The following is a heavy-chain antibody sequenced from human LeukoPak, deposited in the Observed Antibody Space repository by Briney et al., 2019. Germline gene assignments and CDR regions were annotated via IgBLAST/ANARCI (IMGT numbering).Heavy chain of an antibody. V-gene: IGHV4-59*01. J-gene: IGHJ6*02. CDR3: AKPAGGQQLPPYYYYGMDV. D-gene: IGHD6-13*01. Sequence: PSETLSLTCTVSGGSISSYYWSWIRQPPGKGLEWIGYIYYSGSTNYNPSLKSRVTISVDTSKNQFSLKLGSVTAADTAVYYCAKPAGGQQLPPYYYYGMDVWGQGTTVTVSS. CDR1: GGSISSYY. CDR2: IYYSGST.